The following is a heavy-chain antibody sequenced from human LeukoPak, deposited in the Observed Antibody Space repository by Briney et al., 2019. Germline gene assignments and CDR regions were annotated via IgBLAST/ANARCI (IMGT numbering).Heavy chain of an antibody. Sequence: PGRSLRLSCAASGFTFSSYAMHWVRQAPGKGLEWVSSISSSSSYIYYADSVKGRFTISRDNAKNSLYLQMNSLRAEDTAVYYCARGHSGPTRTIDYWGQGTLVTVSS. CDR2: ISSSSSYI. V-gene: IGHV3-21*01. D-gene: IGHD2-2*01. J-gene: IGHJ4*02. CDR1: GFTFSSYA. CDR3: ARGHSGPTRTIDY.